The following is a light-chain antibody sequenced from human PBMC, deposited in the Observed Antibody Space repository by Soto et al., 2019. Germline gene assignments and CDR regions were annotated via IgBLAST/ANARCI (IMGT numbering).Light chain of an antibody. J-gene: IGKJ3*01. CDR1: QSVSNN. CDR3: QQYDNWTLS. CDR2: GAS. Sequence: ETVLTQSPATLSASPGERATLSCRASQSVSNNLAWYLQKPGQAPRLLIYGASTRAAGIPARFSGSGSGTEFTLTIGSLQSEDFAVYYCQQYDNWTLSFGPGTKVEIK. V-gene: IGKV3-15*01.